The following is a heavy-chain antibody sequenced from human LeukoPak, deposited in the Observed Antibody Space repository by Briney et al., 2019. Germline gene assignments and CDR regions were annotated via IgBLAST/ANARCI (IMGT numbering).Heavy chain of an antibody. CDR1: GYTFTIYG. Sequence: VASVKVSCKASGYTFTIYGISWVRQAPGQGLEWMGWISAYNGNTNYAQKLQGRVTMTTDTSTSTAYMELRSLRSDDTAVYYCARQYNWNAYYYYGMDVWGQGTTVTVSS. CDR2: ISAYNGNT. CDR3: ARQYNWNAYYYYGMDV. V-gene: IGHV1-18*01. D-gene: IGHD1-20*01. J-gene: IGHJ6*02.